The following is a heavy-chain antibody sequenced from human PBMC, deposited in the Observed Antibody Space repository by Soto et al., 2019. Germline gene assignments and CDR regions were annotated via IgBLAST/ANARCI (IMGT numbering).Heavy chain of an antibody. CDR3: AENEDIVVVVAAAGFDP. D-gene: IGHD2-15*01. CDR1: GFTFSSYA. J-gene: IGHJ5*02. CDR2: ISGSGGST. Sequence: EVQLLESGGGLVQPGGSLRLSCAASGFTFSSYAMSWVRQAPGKGLEWVSAISGSGGSTYYADSVKGRFTISRDNSKNTLYLQMNSLRVEDTAVYYCAENEDIVVVVAAAGFDPWGQGTLVTVSS. V-gene: IGHV3-23*01.